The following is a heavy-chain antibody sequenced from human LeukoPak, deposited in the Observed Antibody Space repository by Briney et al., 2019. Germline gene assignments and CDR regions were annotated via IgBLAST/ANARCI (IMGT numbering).Heavy chain of an antibody. V-gene: IGHV3-33*01. D-gene: IGHD5-18*01. CDR1: GFTFSSYG. CDR2: IWYDGSNK. J-gene: IGHJ6*03. Sequence: PGGSLRLSCAASGFTFSSYGMHWVRQAPGKGLEWVAVIWYDGSNKYYADSVKGRFTISRDNSKNTLYLQMNSLRAEDTAVYYCARDREDTANYYYYYMDVWGKGTTVTVSS. CDR3: ARDREDTANYYYYYMDV.